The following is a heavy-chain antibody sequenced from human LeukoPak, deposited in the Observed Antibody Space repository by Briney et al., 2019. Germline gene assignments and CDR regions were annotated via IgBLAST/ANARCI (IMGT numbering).Heavy chain of an antibody. CDR2: ISAYNGNT. J-gene: IGHJ5*02. D-gene: IGHD3-10*01. CDR3: ARDHITMVRGVTAEWFDP. CDR1: GYTFTSYG. V-gene: IGHV1-18*01. Sequence: ASVNVSCKASGYTFTSYGISWVRQAPGQGLEWMGWISAYNGNTNYAQKLQGRVTMTTDTSTSTAYMELRSLRSDDTAVYYCARDHITMVRGVTAEWFDPWGQGTLVTVSS.